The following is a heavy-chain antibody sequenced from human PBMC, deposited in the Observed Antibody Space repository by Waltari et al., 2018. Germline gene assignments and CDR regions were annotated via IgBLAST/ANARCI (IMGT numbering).Heavy chain of an antibody. CDR1: VASVTSTTW. CDR2: VLGTGKT. Sequence: QLQESGPGLVKPSGTLSLSCALSVASVTSTTWWSWVRQSPPRGLEWIGHVLGTGKTNYSPSFASRVTMSLDASNNQFSLKVTSATAADTAVYYCARDRGRGLYLDVWGPGTLVTVSP. V-gene: IGHV4-4*02. D-gene: IGHD2-15*01. J-gene: IGHJ4*02. CDR3: ARDRGRGLYLDV.